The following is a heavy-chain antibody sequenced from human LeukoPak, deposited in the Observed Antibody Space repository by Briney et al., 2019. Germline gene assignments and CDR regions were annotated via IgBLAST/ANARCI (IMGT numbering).Heavy chain of an antibody. D-gene: IGHD7-27*01. J-gene: IGHJ4*02. V-gene: IGHV4-38-2*02. Sequence: PSETLSLTCVVSGYSISSGYHWGWTRQPPGEGLEWIGSVYRSGSTYYNPSLKSRVTISVDTSKNQISLKVRSVTAADTAVYYCARENWVFDYWGQGILVTASS. CDR1: GYSISSGYH. CDR3: ARENWVFDY. CDR2: VYRSGST.